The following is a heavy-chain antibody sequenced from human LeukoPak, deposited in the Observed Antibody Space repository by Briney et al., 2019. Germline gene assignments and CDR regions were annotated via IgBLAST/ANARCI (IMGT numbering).Heavy chain of an antibody. D-gene: IGHD1-26*01. CDR1: GGTFSSYA. CDR3: ARGVVGATTGAYSFDY. CDR2: IIPIFGTA. Sequence: SVKVSCKASGGTFSSYAISWVRQAPGQGLEWMGGIIPIFGTANYAQKFQGRVTITADESTSTAYMELSSLRSEDTAVYYCARGVVGATTGAYSFDYWGRGTLVTVSS. V-gene: IGHV1-69*13. J-gene: IGHJ4*02.